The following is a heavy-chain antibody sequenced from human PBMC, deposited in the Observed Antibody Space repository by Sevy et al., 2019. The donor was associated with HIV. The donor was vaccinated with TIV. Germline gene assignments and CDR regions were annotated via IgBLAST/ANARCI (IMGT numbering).Heavy chain of an antibody. CDR1: GFTFSSYS. CDR3: AGETYYYDNGMDV. CDR2: ISSSSSYI. D-gene: IGHD3-22*01. Sequence: GGSLRLSCAASGFTFSSYSMNWVRQAPGKGLEWVSSISSSSSYIYYADSVKGRFTISRDNGKNSLYLQMNSLRAEDTAVYYCAGETYYYDNGMDVWGQGTTVTVSS. J-gene: IGHJ6*02. V-gene: IGHV3-21*01.